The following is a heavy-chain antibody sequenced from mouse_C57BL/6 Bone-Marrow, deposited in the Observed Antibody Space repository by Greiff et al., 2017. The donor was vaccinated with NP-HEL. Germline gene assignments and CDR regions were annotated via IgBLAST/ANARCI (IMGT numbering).Heavy chain of an antibody. D-gene: IGHD2-10*02. Sequence: EVKLVESGGGLVKPGGSLKLSCAASGFTFSSYAMSWVRQTPEKRLEWVATISDGGSYTYYPDNVKGRFTISRDNAKKNLYPQMSHLKSEDTAMDYCARDWYGNYDAMDYWGQGTSVTVSS. CDR3: ARDWYGNYDAMDY. CDR2: ISDGGSYT. CDR1: GFTFSSYA. V-gene: IGHV5-4*01. J-gene: IGHJ4*01.